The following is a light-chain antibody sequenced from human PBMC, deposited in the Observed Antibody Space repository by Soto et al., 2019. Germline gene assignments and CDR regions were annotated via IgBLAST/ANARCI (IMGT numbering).Light chain of an antibody. Sequence: DLPMTQSPSSLSASVGDRVTITCRASQSISSYLNWYQQKPGTAPKLLIYAASSLQSGVPSRFSGSGSGTDFTLTISSLQPEDFATYFCQQTYSTPWTFGQGSMVEI. CDR1: QSISSY. V-gene: IGKV1-39*01. CDR3: QQTYSTPWT. J-gene: IGKJ1*01. CDR2: AAS.